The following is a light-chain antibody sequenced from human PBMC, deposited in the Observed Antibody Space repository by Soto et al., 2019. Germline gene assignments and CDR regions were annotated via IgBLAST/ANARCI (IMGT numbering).Light chain of an antibody. CDR1: SSDVGGYDY. Sequence: QSVLTQPPSASGSPGQSVTISCTGTSSDVGGYDYVSWYQQHPGKAPKLMIYDVTKRPSGVPDRSSGSKSANTASLTVSGLQAEDEADYYCSSYAGTHIVFGTGTKVHV. CDR2: DVT. CDR3: SSYAGTHIV. V-gene: IGLV2-8*01. J-gene: IGLJ1*01.